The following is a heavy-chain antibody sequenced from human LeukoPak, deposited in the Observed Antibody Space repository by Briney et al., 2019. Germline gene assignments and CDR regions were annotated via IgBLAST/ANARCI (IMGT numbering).Heavy chain of an antibody. CDR1: GFTFSSYG. CDR3: ARGRRITYYYDSSGYMDAFDI. D-gene: IGHD3-22*01. V-gene: IGHV3-33*01. CDR2: IWYDGSNK. J-gene: IGHJ3*02. Sequence: TGGSLRLSCAASGFTFSSYGMHWVRQAPGKGLEWVAVIWYDGSNKYYADSVKGRSTISRDNSKNTLYLQMNSLRAEDTAVYYCARGRRITYYYDSSGYMDAFDIWGQGTMVTVSS.